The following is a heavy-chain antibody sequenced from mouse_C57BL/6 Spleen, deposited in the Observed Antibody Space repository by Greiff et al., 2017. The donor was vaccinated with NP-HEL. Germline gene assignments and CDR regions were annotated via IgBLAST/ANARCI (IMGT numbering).Heavy chain of an antibody. V-gene: IGHV14-4*01. J-gene: IGHJ1*03. D-gene: IGHD1-1*01. Sequence: EVQLQESGAELVRPGASVKLSCTASGFNIKDDYMHWVKQRPEQGLEWIGRIDPENGDTEYASKFQGKATITADTSSNPASLQLSSLTSEDTAVYYCREYYCSSWYFDVWGTGTTVTVSS. CDR2: IDPENGDT. CDR1: GFNIKDDY. CDR3: REYYCSSWYFDV.